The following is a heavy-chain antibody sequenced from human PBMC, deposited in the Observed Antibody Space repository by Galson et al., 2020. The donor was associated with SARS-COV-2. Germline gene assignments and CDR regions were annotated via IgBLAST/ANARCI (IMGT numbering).Heavy chain of an antibody. D-gene: IGHD3-10*01. J-gene: IGHJ3*01. V-gene: IGHV2-5*02. CDR2: IYWDDDK. CDR3: AHKPPGGPVADAFDV. CDR1: GFSLSLTGVG. Sequence: KMSGPTLVQPTQTLTLNCNFSGFSLSLTGVGVGWIRQPPGQALEWLALIYWDDDKRYRPSLKSRLTITKDTSKNQVVLTMANMDPVDTGTYFCAHKPPGGPVADAFDVWGRGTMVTVSS.